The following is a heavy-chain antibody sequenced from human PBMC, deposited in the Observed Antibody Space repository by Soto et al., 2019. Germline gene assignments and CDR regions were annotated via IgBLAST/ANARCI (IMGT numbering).Heavy chain of an antibody. Sequence: GASVKVSCKAIGYGFTRHYIHWVRQAPGQGLEWMGTIFPGGVNIAYAQKFQGRVTMTKDTSTSTVYMELNSLTSEDTAVYYCASDQSWHDLVWCFDPWGQGTLVTVSS. J-gene: IGHJ5*02. V-gene: IGHV1-46*03. CDR1: GYGFTRHY. CDR3: ASDQSWHDLVWCFDP. D-gene: IGHD1-1*01. CDR2: IFPGGVNI.